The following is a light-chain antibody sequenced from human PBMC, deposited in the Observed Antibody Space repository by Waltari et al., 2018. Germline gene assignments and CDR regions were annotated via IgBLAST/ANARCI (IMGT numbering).Light chain of an antibody. CDR2: GGS. Sequence: DIVMTQTPLSLPITPGEPASISCRSRQSLLHSNGNTYLHWYLQKPGQSPQLLIYGGSNRASGVPDRFSGSGSGTDFTLKISKVEAEDVGVYYCVQAIAFPFTFGPGTKLDIK. CDR1: QSLLHSNGNTY. V-gene: IGKV2-40*01. CDR3: VQAIAFPFT. J-gene: IGKJ3*01.